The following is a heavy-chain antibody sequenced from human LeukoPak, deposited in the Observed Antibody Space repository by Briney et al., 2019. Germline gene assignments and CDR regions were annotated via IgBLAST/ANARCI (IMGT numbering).Heavy chain of an antibody. V-gene: IGHV3-9*01. CDR2: ISWNSGSI. CDR3: AKGSLYSYGYRYYFDY. J-gene: IGHJ4*02. D-gene: IGHD5-18*01. CDR1: GFTFDDYA. Sequence: PGGSLRLSCAASGFTFDDYAMHWVRQAPGKGLEGVSGISWNSGSIGYADSVKGRFTISRDNAKNSLYLQMNSLRAEDTALYYCAKGSLYSYGYRYYFDYWGQGTLVTVSS.